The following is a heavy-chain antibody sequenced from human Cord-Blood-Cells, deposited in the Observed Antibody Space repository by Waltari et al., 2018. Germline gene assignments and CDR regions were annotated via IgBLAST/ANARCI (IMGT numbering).Heavy chain of an antibody. CDR1: GGTFSSYA. CDR2: IIPIFGTA. CDR3: ARGSSGWYPPYYYYGMDV. V-gene: IGHV1-69*01. D-gene: IGHD6-19*01. Sequence: QVQLVQSGAEVKKPASSVKVSCKASGGTFSSYAISWVRPAPGQGREWMGGIIPIFGTANYAQKFQGRVTITADESTSTAYMELSSLRSEDTAVYYCARGSSGWYPPYYYYGMDVWGQGTTVTVSS. J-gene: IGHJ6*02.